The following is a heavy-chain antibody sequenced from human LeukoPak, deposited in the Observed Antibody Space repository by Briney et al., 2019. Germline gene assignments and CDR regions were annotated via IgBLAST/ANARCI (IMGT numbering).Heavy chain of an antibody. CDR2: ISGSGGST. CDR3: ANGIFHYAFWSEYYGMDV. V-gene: IGHV3-23*01. J-gene: IGHJ6*02. Sequence: GGSLRLSCAASGFTFSSYAMSWVRQAPGKGLEGVSAISGSGGSTYYADSVKGRFTISRDNSKNTLYLQMNSLRAQDTDVSSCANGIFHYAFWSEYYGMDVWGQGTTVTVSS. D-gene: IGHD3-3*01. CDR1: GFTFSSYA.